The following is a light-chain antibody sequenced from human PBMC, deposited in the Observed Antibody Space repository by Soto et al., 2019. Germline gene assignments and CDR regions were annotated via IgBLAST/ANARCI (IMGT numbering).Light chain of an antibody. CDR2: SNN. Sequence: QSVLTQPPSASGTPGQRVTISGSGSSSNIGSNTVNWYQQLPGTAPKLLIYSNNQRPSGVPDRFSGSKSGTSASLAISGLQSEDEADYYCAACDDSLNGVVFGGGTKVTVL. CDR3: AACDDSLNGVV. J-gene: IGLJ2*01. CDR1: SSNIGSNT. V-gene: IGLV1-44*01.